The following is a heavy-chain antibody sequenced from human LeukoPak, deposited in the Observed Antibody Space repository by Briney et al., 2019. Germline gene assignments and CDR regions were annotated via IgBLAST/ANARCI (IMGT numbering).Heavy chain of an antibody. Sequence: PGGSLRLSCAASGFTYDDYAMHWVRQAPGKGLEWVSLISGDGGNTYYADSVKGRFTISRDNSKNSLYLQMNSLRTEDTALYYCAKTWGEGYNFYLGYFDYWGQGTLVTVSS. CDR2: ISGDGGNT. CDR3: AKTWGEGYNFYLGYFDY. V-gene: IGHV3-43*02. D-gene: IGHD5-24*01. CDR1: GFTYDDYA. J-gene: IGHJ4*02.